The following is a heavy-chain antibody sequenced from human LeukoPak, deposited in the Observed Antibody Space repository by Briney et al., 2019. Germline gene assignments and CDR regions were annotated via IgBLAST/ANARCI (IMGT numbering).Heavy chain of an antibody. V-gene: IGHV1-8*01. CDR1: GYTFTSYD. CDR2: MNPNSGNT. J-gene: IGHJ5*02. D-gene: IGHD6-13*01. Sequence: GASVKVSCKASGYTFTSYDINWVRQATGQGLEWMGWMNPNSGNTGYAQKFQGRVTMTRNTSISTAYMELSSLRSEGTAVYYCARDTYSSSWGNWFDPWGQGTLVTVSS. CDR3: ARDTYSSSWGNWFDP.